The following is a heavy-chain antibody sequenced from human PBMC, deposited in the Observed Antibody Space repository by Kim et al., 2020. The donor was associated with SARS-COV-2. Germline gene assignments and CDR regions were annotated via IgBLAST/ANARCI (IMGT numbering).Heavy chain of an antibody. V-gene: IGHV3-23*01. Sequence: AGGEHTYHPDSGKGRFTISRDNSKNKVYLQMNSLRAEDTAVYYCAKRMDVWGKGTTVIVSS. J-gene: IGHJ6*03. CDR3: AKRMDV. CDR2: AGGEHT.